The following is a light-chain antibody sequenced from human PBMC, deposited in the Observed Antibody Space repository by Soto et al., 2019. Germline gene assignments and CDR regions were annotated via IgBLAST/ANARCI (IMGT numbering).Light chain of an antibody. J-gene: IGLJ2*01. V-gene: IGLV2-8*01. CDR3: SSYAGSNNVI. CDR2: EVS. CDR1: NSDVGGYNY. Sequence: QSALTQPPSASGSPGQSATLSCTGTNSDVGGYNYVSWYQQYPGKAPKLIIYEVSKRPSGVPDRFSGSKSGNTASLTVSGLQAEDEADYYCSSYAGSNNVIFGGGTKVTVL.